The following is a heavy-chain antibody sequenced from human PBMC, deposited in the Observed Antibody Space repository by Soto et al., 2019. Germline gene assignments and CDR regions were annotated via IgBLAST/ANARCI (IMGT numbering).Heavy chain of an antibody. CDR2: MWYDGLRQ. Sequence: GGSLGRGCVGSGFTLNNYVVHWVRQAPGKGLEWVALMWYDGLRQTYLDSVRGRFTVSRDSSTNTIYPQMNSLRVEDTGNYFCVKESTPPFFDSWGQGTPVTVSS. D-gene: IGHD2-15*01. V-gene: IGHV3-33*03. CDR3: VKESTPPFFDS. J-gene: IGHJ4*02. CDR1: GFTLNNYV.